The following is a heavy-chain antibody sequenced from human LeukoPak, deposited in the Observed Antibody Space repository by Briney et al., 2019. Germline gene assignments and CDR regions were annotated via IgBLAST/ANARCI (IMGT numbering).Heavy chain of an antibody. J-gene: IGHJ4*02. V-gene: IGHV4-30-2*01. CDR1: GGSISSGGHY. Sequence: SETLSLTCTVSGGSISSGGHYWSWIRQPPGKGLEWIGYIYHSGSTYYNPSLKSRVTISVDRSKNQFSLKLSSVTAADTAVYYCARLASGVTPASFDYWGQGTLVTVSS. CDR3: ARLASGVTPASFDY. D-gene: IGHD2-21*02. CDR2: IYHSGST.